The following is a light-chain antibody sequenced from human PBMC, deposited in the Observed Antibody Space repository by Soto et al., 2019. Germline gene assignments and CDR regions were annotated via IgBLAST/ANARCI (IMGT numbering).Light chain of an antibody. Sequence: DIQMTQSPSSLSASVGDRVTITCQASQDITNYLNWFQQKPGKAPKLLIYDASNLETGVPSRFSGRGSGTDFTLTISSLQPEVIATYYCQQYDNLPVTFGGGTKVEIK. CDR1: QDITNY. CDR3: QQYDNLPVT. V-gene: IGKV1-33*01. J-gene: IGKJ4*01. CDR2: DAS.